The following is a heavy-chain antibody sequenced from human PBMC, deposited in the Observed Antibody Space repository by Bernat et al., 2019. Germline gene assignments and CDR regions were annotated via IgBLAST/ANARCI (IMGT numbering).Heavy chain of an antibody. J-gene: IGHJ3*01. CDR3: ARDPGWRALDL. Sequence: EVQLVQSGAALVQPGGSLRLSCAAFGFTFLSHWMCWLRQAPGKGLVWVANIKSDGSAKYYVDSVKGRFTISRDNVNNSLYLQMNSLRADDTAVYYCARDPGWRALDLWGQGTMVTVSS. CDR1: GFTFLSHW. CDR2: IKSDGSAK. V-gene: IGHV3-7*03. D-gene: IGHD6-19*01.